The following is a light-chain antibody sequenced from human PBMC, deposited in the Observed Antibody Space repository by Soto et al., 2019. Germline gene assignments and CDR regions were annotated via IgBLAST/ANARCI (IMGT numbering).Light chain of an antibody. CDR1: QGSSSW. V-gene: IGKV1-12*01. CDR3: QQANSFPPYA. J-gene: IGKJ2*01. CDR2: AAS. Sequence: DIQMTQSPSSVSASVGDRVTITCRASQGSSSWLAWYQKKPGKAPKLLIYAASSLQGGVPSRFSGSRSGTDFTLTISNLQPEDFATYYCQQANSFPPYAFGQGTKVEIK.